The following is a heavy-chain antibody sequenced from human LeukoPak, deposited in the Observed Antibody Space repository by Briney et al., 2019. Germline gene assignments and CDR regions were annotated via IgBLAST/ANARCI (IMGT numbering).Heavy chain of an antibody. CDR3: ARGNYDLWSAPQGGVYMDV. Sequence: SETLSLTCTVSGGSISSHYWSWIRQPPGKGLEWIGYIYYSGSTNYNPSLKSRVTISVDTSKNQFSLKLSSVTAADTAVYYCARGNYDLWSAPQGGVYMDVWGKGTTVTVSS. V-gene: IGHV4-59*11. CDR2: IYYSGST. D-gene: IGHD3-3*01. J-gene: IGHJ6*03. CDR1: GGSISSHY.